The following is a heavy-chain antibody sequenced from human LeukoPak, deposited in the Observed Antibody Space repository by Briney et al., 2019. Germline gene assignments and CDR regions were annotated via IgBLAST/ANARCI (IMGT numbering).Heavy chain of an antibody. Sequence: PGGSLRLSCAASGFTFSSYSMSWVRQAPGKGLEWVANIKQDGTDKYYVDSVKGRFTISRDNAKNSLYPQMNSLRVEDTAVYYCVRDRIVQTTGPNYYYTYYMDVWGKGTTVTVSS. CDR1: GFTFSSYS. J-gene: IGHJ6*03. CDR3: VRDRIVQTTGPNYYYTYYMDV. V-gene: IGHV3-7*01. D-gene: IGHD4/OR15-4a*01. CDR2: IKQDGTDK.